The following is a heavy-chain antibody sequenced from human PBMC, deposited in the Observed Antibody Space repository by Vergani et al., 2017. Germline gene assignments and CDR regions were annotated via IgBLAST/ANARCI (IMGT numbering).Heavy chain of an antibody. Sequence: QVQLVQSGAEVKKPGSSVKVSCKASGGTFSSYAISWVRQAPGHGLEWMGRIIPIFGTANYAQKFQGRVTITADESTSTAYMELSSLRSEDTAVYYCAKSEDYYDSSGYSTWFDPWGQGTLVTVSS. V-gene: IGHV1-69*13. J-gene: IGHJ5*02. D-gene: IGHD3-22*01. CDR2: IIPIFGTA. CDR3: AKSEDYYDSSGYSTWFDP. CDR1: GGTFSSYA.